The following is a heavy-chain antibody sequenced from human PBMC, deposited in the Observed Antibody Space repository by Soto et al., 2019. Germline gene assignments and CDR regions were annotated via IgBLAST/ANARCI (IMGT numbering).Heavy chain of an antibody. CDR2: ISGYGFNR. CDR1: GFTFSRYS. D-gene: IGHD3-16*01. Sequence: QVQLEESGGGVVQPGRSLRLSCVASGFTFSRYSISWVRQAPGKGLEWVAFISGYGFNRYYADFVKGRFTISRDNSRNTLFLQMNTLRIEDTAVYFCAREDDDDSHFDHWGQGTRVTVSS. J-gene: IGHJ4*02. V-gene: IGHV3-30*14. CDR3: AREDDDDSHFDH.